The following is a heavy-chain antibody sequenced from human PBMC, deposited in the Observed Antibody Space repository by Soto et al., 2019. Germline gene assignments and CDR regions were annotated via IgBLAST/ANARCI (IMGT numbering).Heavy chain of an antibody. CDR3: ARDRIQLWPVYYYYGMDV. V-gene: IGHV3-74*01. J-gene: IGHJ6*02. CDR1: GFTFSSYW. D-gene: IGHD5-18*01. CDR2: INSDGSST. Sequence: VGSLRLSCAASGFTFSSYWMHWVRQAPGKGLVWVSRINSDGSSTSYADSVKGRFTISRDNAKNTLYLQMNSLRAEDTAVYYCARDRIQLWPVYYYYGMDVWGQGTTVTVSS.